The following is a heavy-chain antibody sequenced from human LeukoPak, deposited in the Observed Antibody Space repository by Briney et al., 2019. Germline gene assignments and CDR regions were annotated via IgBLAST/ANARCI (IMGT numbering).Heavy chain of an antibody. CDR3: ARSTSGYEPFDY. CDR2: ISAYNGNT. D-gene: IGHD5-12*01. J-gene: IGHJ4*02. Sequence: ASVKVSCKASGYTFTSYGITWVRQAPGQGLEWMGWISAYNGNTDYAQKPQDRVTMTTDTSTSTAYMELRSLRSDDTAVYYCARSTSGYEPFDYWGQGTLVTVSS. V-gene: IGHV1-18*01. CDR1: GYTFTSYG.